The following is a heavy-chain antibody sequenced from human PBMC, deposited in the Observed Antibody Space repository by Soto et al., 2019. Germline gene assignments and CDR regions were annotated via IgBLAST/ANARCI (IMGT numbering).Heavy chain of an antibody. CDR3: ARVATAMTYDF. J-gene: IGHJ4*02. V-gene: IGHV3-30*04. CDR2: ISNDGRRK. D-gene: IGHD2-21*02. CDR1: GFSLSTNT. Sequence: GGSLRLSCAASGFSLSTNTMHWVRQVPGKGLEWVASISNDGRRKYYADFVKGRSTISRDTANNILYLEMNSLRAEDTSLYYCARVATAMTYDFWGQGTQVT.